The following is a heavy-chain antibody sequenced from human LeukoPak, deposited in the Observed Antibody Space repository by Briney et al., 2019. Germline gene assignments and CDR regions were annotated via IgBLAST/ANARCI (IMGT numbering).Heavy chain of an antibody. CDR1: GLTLDTYA. J-gene: IGHJ4*02. V-gene: IGHV3-23*01. CDR3: ATRGNYYGYFDS. CDR2: ISGNGGST. D-gene: IGHD5-18*01. Sequence: GGSLRLSCATSGLTLDTYAMTWVRQAPGQGLEWVSTISGNGGSTYYAGSVKGRFAISKDISESTLYLAMNSLTGEDTAIYFCATRGNYYGYFDSWGQGTLVTVSS.